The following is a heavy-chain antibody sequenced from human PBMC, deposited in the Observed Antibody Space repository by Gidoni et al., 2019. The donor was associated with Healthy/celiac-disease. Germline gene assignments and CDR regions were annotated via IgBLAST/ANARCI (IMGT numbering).Heavy chain of an antibody. V-gene: IGHV4-59*01. D-gene: IGHD6-13*01. CDR2: ST. J-gene: IGHJ2*01. CDR3: ARALGAAAGTKRYFDL. Sequence: STNYNPSLKSRVTISVDTSKNQFSLKLSSVTAADTAVYYCARALGAAAGTKRYFDLWGRGTLVTVSS.